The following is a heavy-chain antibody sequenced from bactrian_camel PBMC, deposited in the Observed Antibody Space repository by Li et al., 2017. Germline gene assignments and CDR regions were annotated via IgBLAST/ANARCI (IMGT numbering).Heavy chain of an antibody. CDR2: VSSDNRTT. CDR1: GFTFSSHW. D-gene: IGHD5*01. Sequence: QLVESGGGLVQPGGSLKLACATSGFTFSSHWMYWVRQAPGKGLEWVSLVSSDNRTTYYADSVKGRFTISRDNAKNTIYLEMNSLKPEDTAEYVCAGTVSVRCTFGARFIYWGQGTQVTVS. V-gene: IGHV3S25*01. CDR3: AGTVSVRCTFGARFIY. J-gene: IGHJ4*01.